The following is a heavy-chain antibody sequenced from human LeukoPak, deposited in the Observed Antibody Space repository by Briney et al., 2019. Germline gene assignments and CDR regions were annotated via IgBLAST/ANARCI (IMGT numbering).Heavy chain of an antibody. D-gene: IGHD3-3*01. CDR3: AKDGFGVVIFDY. V-gene: IGHV3-30*02. Sequence: PGGSLRLSCAASGFTFSSYGMHWVRQAPGKRLEWVAFIRYDGSNKYYADSVKGRFTISRDNSKNTLYLQMNSLRAEDTAVYYCAKDGFGVVIFDYWGQGTLVTVSS. CDR2: IRYDGSNK. CDR1: GFTFSSYG. J-gene: IGHJ4*02.